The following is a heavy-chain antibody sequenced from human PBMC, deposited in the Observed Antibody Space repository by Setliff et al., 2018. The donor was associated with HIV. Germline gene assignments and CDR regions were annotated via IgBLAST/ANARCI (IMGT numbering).Heavy chain of an antibody. CDR1: GYTFTNYD. D-gene: IGHD4-17*01. J-gene: IGHJ5*02. CDR3: ARSVHSLYGDYATYFDP. Sequence: ASVKVSCKASGYTFTNYDINWVRQAPGQGLEWMGWMNPNSGNTGYAQKFQGRVTMTRNTSTSTAFMELTSLTSEDTAVYYCARSVHSLYGDYATYFDPWGQGTQVTVSS. CDR2: MNPNSGNT. V-gene: IGHV1-8*02.